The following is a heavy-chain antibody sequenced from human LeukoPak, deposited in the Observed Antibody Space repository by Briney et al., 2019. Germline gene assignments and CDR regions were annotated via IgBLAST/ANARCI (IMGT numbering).Heavy chain of an antibody. Sequence: GGSLRLSCVASGFTFSSYWMTWVRQAPGKGLEWVANIKRDGSEKYYVDSVKGRFTISRDNAKNSLHLQMNSLRAEDTAVYYCARENDSGWSGPFDYWGQGALVTVSS. CDR2: IKRDGSEK. D-gene: IGHD6-19*01. V-gene: IGHV3-7*03. J-gene: IGHJ4*02. CDR3: ARENDSGWSGPFDY. CDR1: GFTFSSYW.